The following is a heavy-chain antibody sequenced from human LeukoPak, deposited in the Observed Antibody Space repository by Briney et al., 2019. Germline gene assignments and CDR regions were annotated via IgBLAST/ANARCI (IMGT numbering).Heavy chain of an antibody. Sequence: ASVKVSCKASAYTFTDYYMHWVRQAPGQGLEWMGWINPNSGGTNYGQKFQGRVTMTRDTSISTAYMELSSLRSDDTAVYYCARGFSSGWYYYWGQGTLVTVSS. D-gene: IGHD6-19*01. J-gene: IGHJ4*02. CDR2: INPNSGGT. V-gene: IGHV1-2*02. CDR3: ARGFSSGWYYY. CDR1: AYTFTDYY.